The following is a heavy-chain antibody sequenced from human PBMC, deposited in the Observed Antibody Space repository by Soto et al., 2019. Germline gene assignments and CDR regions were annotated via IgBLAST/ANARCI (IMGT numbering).Heavy chain of an antibody. CDR2: IYYSGST. J-gene: IGHJ4*02. V-gene: IGHV4-39*01. D-gene: IGHD6-13*01. Sequence: SETLSLTCTVSGGSISSSLYYWGWIRQPPGKGLEWIGTIYYSGSTYHNPSLNSRVTMPVDMSKNQFSLRLSSVTAADTAVYYCARRAAAGLYQFDFWGRGTQVTVSS. CDR3: ARRAAAGLYQFDF. CDR1: GGSISSSLYY.